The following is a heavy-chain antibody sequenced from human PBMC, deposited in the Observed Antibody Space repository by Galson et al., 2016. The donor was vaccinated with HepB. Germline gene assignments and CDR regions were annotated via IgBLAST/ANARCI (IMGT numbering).Heavy chain of an antibody. V-gene: IGHV3-23*01. CDR2: VRGSGGIT. J-gene: IGHJ4*01. CDR1: GFTFDNHA. D-gene: IGHD4-23*01. Sequence: SLRLSCAVSGFTFDNHAMSWVRQAPGKGLEWVCGVRGSGGITSYADSVKVRFTICRDDSKNVLDLHMSSLRAEDTAVYYCARDNRSAKLPYYYDYWGQGTLITVSS. CDR3: ARDNRSAKLPYYYDY.